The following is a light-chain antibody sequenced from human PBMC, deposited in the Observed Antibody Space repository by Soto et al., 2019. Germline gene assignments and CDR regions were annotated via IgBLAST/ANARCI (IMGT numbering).Light chain of an antibody. CDR2: DAS. CDR1: QSVSSY. J-gene: IGKJ4*01. CDR3: QQRSNWPPLT. V-gene: IGKV3-11*01. Sequence: EIVLTQSPATLSLSPGERATLSCRASQSVSSYLAWYQQKPGQAPRLLIYDASNRATGIPARFSGSGSGTGFTLTISSLEPEEFAVYCCQQRSNWPPLTFGGGTKVEIK.